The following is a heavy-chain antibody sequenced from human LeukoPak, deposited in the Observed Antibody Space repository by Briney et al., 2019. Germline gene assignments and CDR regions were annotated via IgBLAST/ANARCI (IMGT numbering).Heavy chain of an antibody. J-gene: IGHJ4*02. Sequence: SETLSLTCTVSGGSISSGDYYWNWIRQPLGKGLEWIGYIYYSGSTYYNPSLKSRVTISVDTSKNQFSLKLSSVTAADTAVYYCARDLTHYGDFDYWGQGTLVTVSS. CDR1: GGSISSGDYY. D-gene: IGHD4-17*01. CDR3: ARDLTHYGDFDY. CDR2: IYYSGST. V-gene: IGHV4-30-4*08.